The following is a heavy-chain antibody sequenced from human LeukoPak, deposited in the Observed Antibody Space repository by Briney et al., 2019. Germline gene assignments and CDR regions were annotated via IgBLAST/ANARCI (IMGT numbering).Heavy chain of an antibody. CDR3: ARGEHYYGGSDY. D-gene: IGHD3-22*01. CDR1: GGSMSSYY. V-gene: IGHV4-34*01. CDR2: INHSGST. Sequence: SETLSLTCNVSGGSMSSYYWSWIRQPPGKGLEWIGEINHSGSTNYNPSLKSRVTISVDTSKNQFSLKLSSVTAADTAVYYCARGEHYYGGSDYWGQGTLVTVSS. J-gene: IGHJ4*02.